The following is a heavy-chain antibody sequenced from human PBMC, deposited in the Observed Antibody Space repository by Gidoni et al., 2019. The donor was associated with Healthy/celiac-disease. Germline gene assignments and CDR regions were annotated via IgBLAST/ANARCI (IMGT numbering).Heavy chain of an antibody. D-gene: IGHD3-9*01. CDR1: GGTFSSYA. Sequence: QVQLVQSGAEVKKPGSSVKVSCKASGGTFSSYAISWVRQAPGQGLEWMGRIIPILGIANYAQKFQGRVTITADKSTSTAYMELSSLRSEDTAVYYCAREADWSQHLLFDYWGQGTLVTVSS. V-gene: IGHV1-69*04. J-gene: IGHJ4*02. CDR3: AREADWSQHLLFDY. CDR2: IIPILGIA.